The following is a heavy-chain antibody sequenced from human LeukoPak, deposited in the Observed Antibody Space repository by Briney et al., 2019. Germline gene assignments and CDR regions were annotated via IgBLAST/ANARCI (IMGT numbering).Heavy chain of an antibody. D-gene: IGHD5-12*01. V-gene: IGHV3-23*01. J-gene: IGHJ2*01. CDR2: VVGSGAST. CDR1: GFTFSSYA. Sequence: GGSLGLSCAASGFTFSSYAMSWVRQDPGKGLEWVSAVVGSGASTYYAASVKGRFTISRDNSKNTLHLQMSSLRADDTAIYRCAKVRVVGGYNWFFDLWGRGALVTVSS. CDR3: AKVRVVGGYNWFFDL.